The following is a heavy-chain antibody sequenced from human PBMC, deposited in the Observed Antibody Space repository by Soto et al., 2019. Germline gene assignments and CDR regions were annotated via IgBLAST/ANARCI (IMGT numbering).Heavy chain of an antibody. V-gene: IGHV4-30-4*01. CDR1: GASINIVDYY. CDR3: ASIWGSGSYYNVAETDAFDI. CDR2: IYYSGST. D-gene: IGHD3-10*01. J-gene: IGHJ3*02. Sequence: SETLSLTCTASGASINIVDYYWSWIRQPPGKGLEWIGHIYYSGSTYYNPSLKSRAGITVDTSKNQFSLKLSSVTAADTAVYYCASIWGSGSYYNVAETDAFDIWGQGTMVTVSS.